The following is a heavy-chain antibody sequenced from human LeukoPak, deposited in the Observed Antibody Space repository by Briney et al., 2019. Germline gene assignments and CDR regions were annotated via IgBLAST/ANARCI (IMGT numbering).Heavy chain of an antibody. J-gene: IGHJ4*02. CDR1: GFTFSSYA. V-gene: IGHV3-23*01. CDR2: ISGSGGST. CDR3: ARYAKWALYYFDY. Sequence: PGGSLRLSCAASGFTFSSYAMSWVRQAPGKGLEWVSGISGSGGSTYYAASVKGRFTISRDNSKNTLYLQMNSLRAEDTAVYYCARYAKWALYYFDYWGQGTLVTVSS. D-gene: IGHD2-15*01.